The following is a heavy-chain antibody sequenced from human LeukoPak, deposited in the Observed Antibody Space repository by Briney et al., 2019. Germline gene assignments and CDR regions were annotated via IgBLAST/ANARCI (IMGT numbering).Heavy chain of an antibody. Sequence: GGSLRLSCAACGFALSTYTMNWARQSPGKGLEWVASINSGGTTTHYADSVKGRFTISRDNAQNVLYLQMNGLRADDAAVYYCLRGDSRDFWGQGTLVTVSS. D-gene: IGHD3-22*01. CDR3: LRGDSRDF. V-gene: IGHV3-21*06. CDR2: INSGGTTT. CDR1: GFALSTYT. J-gene: IGHJ4*02.